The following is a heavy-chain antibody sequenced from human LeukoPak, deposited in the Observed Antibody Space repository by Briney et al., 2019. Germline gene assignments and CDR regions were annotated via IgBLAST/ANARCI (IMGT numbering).Heavy chain of an antibody. J-gene: IGHJ4*02. D-gene: IGHD3-22*01. CDR1: GGTFSSYA. V-gene: IGHV1-69*10. CDR2: IIPILGIA. Sequence: SVKVSCKASGGTFSSYAISWVRQAPGQGLEWMGGIIPILGIANYAQKFQGRVTITADKSTSTAYMELSSLRSEDTAVYYCARFYYDSSRFDCWGQGTLVTVSS. CDR3: ARFYYDSSRFDC.